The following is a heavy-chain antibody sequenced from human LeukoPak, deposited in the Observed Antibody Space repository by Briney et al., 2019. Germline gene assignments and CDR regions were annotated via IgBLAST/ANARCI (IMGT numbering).Heavy chain of an antibody. J-gene: IGHJ6*02. V-gene: IGHV3-74*01. CDR3: TLGQAHGMGV. CDR2: TKSDASGT. Sequence: GGSLRLSCAASGFTFSSYSMNWVRQAPGEGPVWVSRTKSDASGTAYAGSVKGRFTISIDNAKNTLYLQMNSLRGEDTAVYYCTLGQAHGMGVWGQGTTVIVSS. D-gene: IGHD3-16*01. CDR1: GFTFSSYS.